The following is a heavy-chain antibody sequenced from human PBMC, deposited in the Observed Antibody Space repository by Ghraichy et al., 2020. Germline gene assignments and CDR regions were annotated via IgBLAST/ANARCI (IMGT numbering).Heavy chain of an antibody. CDR1: GFSVSNNY. D-gene: IGHD2-21*02. V-gene: IGHV3-66*01. Sequence: GWSLRLSCAASGFSVSNNYMNWVRQAPGKGPEWVSLIYSDGRTFYADSVKGRFTISRDNSKNTLYLQMSSLRVEDTAVYYCAVGPVTVLSYWGQGTLVSVSS. CDR3: AVGPVTVLSY. J-gene: IGHJ4*02. CDR2: IYSDGRT.